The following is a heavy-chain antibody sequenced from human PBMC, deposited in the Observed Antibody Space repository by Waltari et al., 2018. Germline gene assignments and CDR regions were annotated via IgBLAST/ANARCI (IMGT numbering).Heavy chain of an antibody. D-gene: IGHD5-12*01. Sequence: EVLLVESGGGLVQTGGSLRLSCAASRFTFSNYWMNWVRQAPGKGVEWVANINQDGSEEYYVDSVKGRFTSSRDNAKNSLYLEMKTLRAEDTAIYYCARTGARWLQFAAFDIWGQGTMVTVSS. CDR3: ARTGARWLQFAAFDI. V-gene: IGHV3-7*01. CDR2: INQDGSEE. J-gene: IGHJ3*02. CDR1: RFTFSNYW.